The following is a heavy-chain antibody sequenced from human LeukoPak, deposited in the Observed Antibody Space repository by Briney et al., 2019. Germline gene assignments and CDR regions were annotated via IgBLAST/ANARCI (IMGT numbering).Heavy chain of an antibody. V-gene: IGHV1-69*04. CDR2: IIPILGIA. D-gene: IGHD3-22*01. Sequence: SVKVSCKASGGTFSSYAISWVRQAPGQGLEWMGRIIPILGIANYAQKFQGRVTITADKSTSTAYMELSSLRSEDTAVYYCARLMGITRIVVGTDAFDIWGQGTMVTVSS. CDR1: GGTFSSYA. J-gene: IGHJ3*02. CDR3: ARLMGITRIVVGTDAFDI.